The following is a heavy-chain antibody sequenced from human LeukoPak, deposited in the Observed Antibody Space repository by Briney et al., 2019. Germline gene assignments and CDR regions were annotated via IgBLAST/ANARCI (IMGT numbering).Heavy chain of an antibody. V-gene: IGHV3-48*03. D-gene: IGHD1-26*01. CDR1: GFTFSRYE. J-gene: IGHJ5*02. CDR2: ISSSGSTI. Sequence: PGGSLRLSCAASGFTFSRYEMNWVRQAPGKGLEWVSYISSSGSTIYYADSVKGRFTISRDNSKNTLYLQMNSLRAEDTALYYCAKKTDSGSPGGFDPWGQGTLVTVSS. CDR3: AKKTDSGSPGGFDP.